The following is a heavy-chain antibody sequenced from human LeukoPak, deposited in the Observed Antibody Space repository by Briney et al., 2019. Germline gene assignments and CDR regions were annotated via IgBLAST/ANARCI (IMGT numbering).Heavy chain of an antibody. CDR3: ARVIYYDSSGYDAFDI. V-gene: IGHV4-4*07. D-gene: IGHD3-22*01. CDR1: GGSISSYY. J-gene: IGHJ3*02. CDR2: IYTSGST. Sequence: SETLSLTCTVSGGSISSYYWSWIRQPAGKGLEWIGRIYTSGSTNYNPSLKSRVTMSVDTSKNQFSLKLSSVTAADTAVYYCARVIYYDSSGYDAFDIWGQGTMVTVSS.